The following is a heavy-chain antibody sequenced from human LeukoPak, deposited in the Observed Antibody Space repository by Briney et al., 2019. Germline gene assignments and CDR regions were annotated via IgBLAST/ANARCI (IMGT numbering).Heavy chain of an antibody. CDR1: GFTFTSYA. CDR3: ATAGYCSSTSCDYYYMDV. Sequence: GGSLRLSCGASGFTFTSYAMSWIRQAPGKGLEWVSAISGGGENTYYGDSVKGRFTISRDNSKNTLYLQMGSLRAEDMAVYYCATAGYCSSTSCDYYYMDVWGKGTTVTVSS. D-gene: IGHD2-2*01. V-gene: IGHV3-23*01. J-gene: IGHJ6*03. CDR2: ISGGGENT.